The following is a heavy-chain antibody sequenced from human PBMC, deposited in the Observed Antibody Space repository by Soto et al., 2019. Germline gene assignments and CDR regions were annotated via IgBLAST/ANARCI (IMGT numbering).Heavy chain of an antibody. Sequence: GGSLRVSCAASGGTFRGFSRHWIRQATGRGLEWVSSIGTSSSYIYYADSVKGRFTISRDNAKNSLFLQMNSLRADDTAVYYCARDCVRDYLFQ. J-gene: IGHJ1*01. V-gene: IGHV3-21*01. CDR1: GGTFRGFS. CDR2: IGTSSSYI. D-gene: IGHD4-17*01. CDR3: ARDCVRDYLFQ.